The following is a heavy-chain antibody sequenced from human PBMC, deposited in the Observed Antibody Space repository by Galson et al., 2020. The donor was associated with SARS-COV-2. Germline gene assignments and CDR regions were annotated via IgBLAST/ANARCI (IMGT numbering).Heavy chain of an antibody. Sequence: SETLSLTCTVSGGSISSSSYYWGWIRQPPGKGLEWIGSIYYSGSTYYNPSLKSRVTISVDTSKNQFSLKLSSVTAADTAVYYCARVRAGVLRFLEWVGNWFDPWGQGTLVTVSS. CDR3: ARVRAGVLRFLEWVGNWFDP. D-gene: IGHD3-3*01. V-gene: IGHV4-39*07. J-gene: IGHJ5*02. CDR2: IYYSGST. CDR1: GGSISSSSYY.